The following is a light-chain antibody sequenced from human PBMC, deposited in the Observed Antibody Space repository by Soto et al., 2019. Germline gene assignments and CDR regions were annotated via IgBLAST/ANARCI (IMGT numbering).Light chain of an antibody. V-gene: IGLV2-8*01. Sequence: QSALTQPPSASGSPGQSVTISCTGTSSDVGAYKFVSWYQQYPGKAPNLMIYEVSKRPSGVPHRFSGSKSGNAASLTVSGHQAEEEADYYGTSYVGSDIWVFGGGTKVTVL. J-gene: IGLJ3*02. CDR1: SSDVGAYKF. CDR3: TSYVGSDIWV. CDR2: EVS.